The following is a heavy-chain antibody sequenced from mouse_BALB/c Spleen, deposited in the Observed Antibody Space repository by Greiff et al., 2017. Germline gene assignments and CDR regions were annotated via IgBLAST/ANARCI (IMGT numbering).Heavy chain of an antibody. CDR3: ARGSGYGNFWFAY. J-gene: IGHJ3*01. D-gene: IGHD2-10*02. V-gene: IGHV5-4*02. CDR1: GFTFSDYY. CDR2: ISDGGSYT. Sequence: EVKLMESGGGLVKPGGSLKLSCAASGFTFSDYYMYWVRQTPEKRLEWVATISDGGSYTYYPDSVKGRFTISRDNAKNNLYLQMSSLKSEDTAMYYCARGSGYGNFWFAYWGQGTLVTVSA.